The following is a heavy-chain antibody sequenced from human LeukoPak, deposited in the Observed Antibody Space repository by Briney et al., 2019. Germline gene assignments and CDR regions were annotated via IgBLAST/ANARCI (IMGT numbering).Heavy chain of an antibody. CDR3: AADTMGATNFDY. D-gene: IGHD1-26*01. J-gene: IGHJ4*02. CDR2: IVVGCGNT. Sequence: ASVKVSCKASGFTFNSSAMQWVRQTRGQRLEWIGWIVVGCGNTNYAQKFQERVTITRDMSTSTAYMELSSLRSEDTAVYYCAADTMGATNFDYWGQGTLVTVSS. CDR1: GFTFNSSA. V-gene: IGHV1-58*02.